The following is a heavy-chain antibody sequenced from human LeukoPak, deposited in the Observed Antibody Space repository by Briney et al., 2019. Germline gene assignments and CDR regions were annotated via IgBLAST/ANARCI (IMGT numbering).Heavy chain of an antibody. J-gene: IGHJ5*02. V-gene: IGHV4-39*01. CDR1: GGSIRSSSYY. CDR2: IYYSGST. D-gene: IGHD6-13*01. Sequence: PSETLSLTCTVSGGSIRSSSYYWGWIRQPPGKGLEWIGGIYYSGSTYYNPSLKSRVTISVDTSKNQFSLELSSVTAADTAVYYCARPPSSSWYSSWFDPWGQGTLVTVSS. CDR3: ARPPSSSWYSSWFDP.